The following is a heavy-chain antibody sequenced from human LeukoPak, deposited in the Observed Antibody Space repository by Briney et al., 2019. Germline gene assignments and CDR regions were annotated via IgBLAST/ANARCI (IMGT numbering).Heavy chain of an antibody. D-gene: IGHD3-3*01. CDR1: GFTFSNYW. V-gene: IGHV3-74*01. J-gene: IGHJ4*02. Sequence: GGSLRLSCAASGFTFSNYWMHWVRQAPGKGLVWVSRINSDGINTSYADSVKGRFTISRDNAKNSVYLQMNSLRAEDTAVYYCARDWSDGFDYWGQGTLVTGSS. CDR2: INSDGINT. CDR3: ARDWSDGFDY.